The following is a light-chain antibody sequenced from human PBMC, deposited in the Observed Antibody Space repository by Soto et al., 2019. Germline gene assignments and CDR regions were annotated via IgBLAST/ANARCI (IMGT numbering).Light chain of an antibody. CDR1: SSDVGAYNY. J-gene: IGLJ1*01. V-gene: IGLV2-14*01. CDR2: EVS. Sequence: QSVLTQPASVSGSPGQSITISCTGTSSDVGAYNYVSWYQQHPGKAPKLIICEVSNRPSGVSNRFSGSKSGNTASLTISGLQPEEEADYYCNSYAVDSTSVFGTGTKVTVL. CDR3: NSYAVDSTSV.